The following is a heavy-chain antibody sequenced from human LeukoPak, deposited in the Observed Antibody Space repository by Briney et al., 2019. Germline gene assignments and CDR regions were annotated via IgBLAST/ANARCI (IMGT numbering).Heavy chain of an antibody. CDR1: GGSISSYY. J-gene: IGHJ3*02. D-gene: IGHD3-22*01. Sequence: SETLSLTCTVSGGSISSYYWSWIRQPAGKGLEWIGRIYTSGSTSYNPSLKSRVTMSVDTSKNQFSLKLSSVTAADTAVYYRARDYYDRDAFDIWGQGTMVTVSS. CDR3: ARDYYDRDAFDI. CDR2: IYTSGST. V-gene: IGHV4-4*07.